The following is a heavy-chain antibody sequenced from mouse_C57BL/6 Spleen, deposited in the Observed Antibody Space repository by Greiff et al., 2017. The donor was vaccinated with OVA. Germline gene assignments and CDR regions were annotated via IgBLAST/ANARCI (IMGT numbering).Heavy chain of an antibody. J-gene: IGHJ4*01. Sequence: QVQLKQSGAELARPGASVKLSCKASGYTFTSYGISWVKQRTGQGLEWIGEIYPRSGNTYYNEKFKGKATLTADKSSSTAYMELRSLTSEDSAVYFCARSRAYDYGYAMDYWGQGTSVTVSS. V-gene: IGHV1-81*01. D-gene: IGHD2-4*01. CDR2: IYPRSGNT. CDR3: ARSRAYDYGYAMDY. CDR1: GYTFTSYG.